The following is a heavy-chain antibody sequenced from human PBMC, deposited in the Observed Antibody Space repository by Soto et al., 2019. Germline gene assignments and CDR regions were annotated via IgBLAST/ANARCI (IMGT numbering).Heavy chain of an antibody. CDR3: ATHPHSSGWYS. J-gene: IGHJ4*02. Sequence: EVQLVESGGGLVQPGGSLRLSCAASGFTFSSYWMTWVRQAPGKGLEWVANIKQDGSEKYYVDSVKGRFTISRDNAKDSLFLQMNSLRAEDTAVYYCATHPHSSGWYSWGQGTLVTVSS. CDR2: IKQDGSEK. CDR1: GFTFSSYW. D-gene: IGHD6-13*01. V-gene: IGHV3-7*02.